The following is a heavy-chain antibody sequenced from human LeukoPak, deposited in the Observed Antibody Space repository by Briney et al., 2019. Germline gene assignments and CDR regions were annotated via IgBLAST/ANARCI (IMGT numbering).Heavy chain of an antibody. J-gene: IGHJ4*02. V-gene: IGHV3-74*01. Sequence: GGSLRLSCAASGFTFSSYWMHWVRQAPGKGVGGVSRINSDGRSKNYADSVKGGFTISRDNPKNTLYLQMNRLRAEDTAVYYCARAGNSGYGKIDYWGQGTLVTVSS. CDR3: ARAGNSGYGKIDY. D-gene: IGHD5-12*01. CDR1: GFTFSSYW. CDR2: INSDGRSK.